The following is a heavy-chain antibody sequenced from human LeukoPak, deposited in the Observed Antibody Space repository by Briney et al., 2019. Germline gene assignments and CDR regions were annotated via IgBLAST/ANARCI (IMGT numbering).Heavy chain of an antibody. J-gene: IGHJ6*03. CDR1: GYTFTSYG. CDR2: ISAYNGNT. Sequence: GASVKVSCKASGYTFTSYGISWVRQAPGQGLEWMGWISAYNGNTNYAQKLQGRVTMTTDTSTSTAYMELRSLRSDDTAVYYCARKTAAALGRGYYYYYMDVWGKGTTVTVSS. V-gene: IGHV1-18*01. CDR3: ARKTAAALGRGYYYYYMDV. D-gene: IGHD6-13*01.